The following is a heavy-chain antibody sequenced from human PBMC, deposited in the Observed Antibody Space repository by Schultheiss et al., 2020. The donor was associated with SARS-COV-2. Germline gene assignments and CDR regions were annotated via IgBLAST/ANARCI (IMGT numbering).Heavy chain of an antibody. CDR3: VTDDYGDIRNTVVNAKSIYDVFDI. D-gene: IGHD4-17*01. V-gene: IGHV3-21*04. CDR2: ISSSSSYI. Sequence: GESLKISCAASGFSFTTNTMNWVRQSPGKGLEWVSSISSSSSYIYYADSVKDRFTVSRDNAKNSLYLQMNSLRAEDTAVYYCVTDDYGDIRNTVVNAKSIYDVFDIWGQGTMVTVSS. J-gene: IGHJ3*02. CDR1: GFSFTTNT.